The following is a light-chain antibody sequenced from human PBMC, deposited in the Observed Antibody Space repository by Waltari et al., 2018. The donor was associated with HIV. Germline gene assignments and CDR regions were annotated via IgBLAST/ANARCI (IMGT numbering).Light chain of an antibody. CDR1: SSNIRAGYD. CDR2: GNS. V-gene: IGLV1-40*01. J-gene: IGLJ2*01. CDR3: QSYDSSLSGVV. Sequence: QPVLTQPPSVSGAPGQRVTISCPGSSSNIRAGYDFHRYQHLPGTAPKLLIYGNSNRPSGVPDRFSGSKSGTSASLAITGLQAEDEADYYCQSYDSSLSGVVFGGGTKLTVL.